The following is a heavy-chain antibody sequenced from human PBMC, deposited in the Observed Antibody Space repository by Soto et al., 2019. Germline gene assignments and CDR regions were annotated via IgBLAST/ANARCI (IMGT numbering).Heavy chain of an antibody. Sequence: SETLSLTCAVYGGSFSGYYWSWIRQPPGKGLEWIGEINHSGSTNYNPSLKSRVTISVDTSKNQFSLKLSSVTAADTAVYYCARDKGGSYRPIDYWGQGTLVTVSS. CDR3: ARDKGGSYRPIDY. CDR1: GGSFSGYY. J-gene: IGHJ4*02. D-gene: IGHD3-16*02. CDR2: INHSGST. V-gene: IGHV4-34*01.